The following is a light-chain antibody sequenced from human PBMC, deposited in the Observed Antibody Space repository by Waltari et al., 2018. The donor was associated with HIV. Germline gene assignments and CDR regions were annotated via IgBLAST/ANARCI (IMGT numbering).Light chain of an antibody. Sequence: DIVLTQSPVTLSLSPGERATLSCRASQSVSSSLAGYQQKPGQAPRLLMYDASNRATGIPARFSGTGSGTDFTLTISSLEPEDFAVDYCHQRSNWPRTFGQGTKLEIK. CDR1: QSVSSS. V-gene: IGKV3-11*01. CDR2: DAS. J-gene: IGKJ2*01. CDR3: HQRSNWPRT.